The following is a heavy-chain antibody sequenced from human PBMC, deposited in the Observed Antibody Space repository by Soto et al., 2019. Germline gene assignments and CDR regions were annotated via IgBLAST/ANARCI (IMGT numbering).Heavy chain of an antibody. CDR2: ISSTGSTI. J-gene: IGHJ5*02. CDR3: ARGVYDSSGYYYP. V-gene: IGHV3-48*04. D-gene: IGHD3-22*01. CDR1: GFTFSSYW. Sequence: GGSLRLSCAASGFTFSSYWMSWVRQAPGQGLECTSYISSTGSTISYADSVKGRFTISSDNAKNSLYLQMNNLRAEDTAVYYCARGVYDSSGYYYPWGQGTLVTVSS.